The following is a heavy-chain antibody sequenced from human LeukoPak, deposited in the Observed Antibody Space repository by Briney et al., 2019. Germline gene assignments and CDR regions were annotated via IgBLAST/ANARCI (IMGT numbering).Heavy chain of an antibody. CDR1: GFTVSSHW. J-gene: IGHJ4*02. CDR3: AKVDPAAGPFDY. V-gene: IGHV3-74*01. CDR2: INNDGSST. Sequence: GGSLRLSCAVSGFTVSSHWMHWVRQAPGKGLVWVSRINNDGSSTRYADSVKGRFTISRDNSKNTLYLQMNSLRAEDTAVYYCAKVDPAAGPFDYWGQGTLVTVSS. D-gene: IGHD6-13*01.